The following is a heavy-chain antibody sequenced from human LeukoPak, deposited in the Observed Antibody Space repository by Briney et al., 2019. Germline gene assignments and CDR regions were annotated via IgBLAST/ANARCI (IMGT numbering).Heavy chain of an antibody. J-gene: IGHJ4*02. CDR1: GDSFSSNTAI. CDR3: ARAVAGAHLYFDY. CDR2: TYYRSELYY. D-gene: IGHD6-19*01. Sequence: SQTLSLTCAISGDSFSSNTAIWNWLRQSPSRGLEWLGSTYYRSELYYDYAMSVRSLISINPDTSKNQFSLHLNSVTPEDTAVYYCARAVAGAHLYFDYWGQGILVTVSS. V-gene: IGHV6-1*01.